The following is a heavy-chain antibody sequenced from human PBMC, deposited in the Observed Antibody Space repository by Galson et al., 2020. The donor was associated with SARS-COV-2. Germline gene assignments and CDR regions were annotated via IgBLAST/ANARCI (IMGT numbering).Heavy chain of an antibody. Sequence: TGGSLRLSCTASGFTFGDYAMSWVRQAPGKGLEWVGFIRSIAYGATTEYAASVKVSFTISRYDSRGIAYLQINSLKTDDTAVYYCLTVGGLVAIDVWGQGTLVTVAS. J-gene: IGHJ4*02. D-gene: IGHD3-16*02. CDR2: IRSIAYGATT. CDR1: GFTFGDYA. CDR3: LTVGGLVAIDV. V-gene: IGHV3-49*04.